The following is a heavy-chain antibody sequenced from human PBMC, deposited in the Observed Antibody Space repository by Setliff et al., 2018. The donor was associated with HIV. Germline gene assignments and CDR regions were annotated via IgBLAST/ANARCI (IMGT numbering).Heavy chain of an antibody. V-gene: IGHV4-4*09. CDR3: AKKYQDIWSGQTDV. Sequence: LSLTCGVSGGSMTGYFWSWIRQPPGRDLEVIASIYVGGRPIYNPPLKNRVATSLDTSENQFSLRLRTVTAADTAVYYCAKKYQDIWSGQTDVWGKGTTVTVSS. CDR2: IYVGGRP. J-gene: IGHJ6*04. D-gene: IGHD3-3*01. CDR1: GGSMTGYF.